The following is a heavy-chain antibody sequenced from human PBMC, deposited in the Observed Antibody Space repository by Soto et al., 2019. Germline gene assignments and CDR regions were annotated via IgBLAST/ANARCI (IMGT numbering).Heavy chain of an antibody. V-gene: IGHV4-61*08. D-gene: IGHD3-3*01. CDR2: ISNSGST. CDR1: GGSVSSGVYY. CDR3: ARLRITNFAVVTGHYFDY. J-gene: IGHJ4*02. Sequence: PSETLSLTCSVSGGSVSSGVYYWSWIRQPPGKGLELIGYISNSGSTNYNPSLTSRVAISLDRSRNQFSLKLTSVTAADTAVYYCARLRITNFAVVTGHYFDYWGRGTLVTVSS.